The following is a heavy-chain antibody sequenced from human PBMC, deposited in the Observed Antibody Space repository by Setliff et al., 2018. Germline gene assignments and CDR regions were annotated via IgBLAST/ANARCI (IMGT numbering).Heavy chain of an antibody. Sequence: PGGSLRLSCAASGYTFSPYAMSWVRQAPGKRLEWVSTIYSGDRNTFYTDSVKGRFTIFRESSKNTLYLYMTSLRAEDTAVYYCAKPQLELRWGFESWGQGTLVTVSS. CDR1: GYTFSPYA. CDR2: IYSGDRNT. J-gene: IGHJ4*02. V-gene: IGHV3-23*03. D-gene: IGHD1-1*01. CDR3: AKPQLELRWGFES.